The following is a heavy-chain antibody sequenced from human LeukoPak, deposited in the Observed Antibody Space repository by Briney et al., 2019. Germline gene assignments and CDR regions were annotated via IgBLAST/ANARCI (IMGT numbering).Heavy chain of an antibody. V-gene: IGHV4-59*08. D-gene: IGHD3-10*01. CDR3: ARVPRFGEIYWFDP. CDR1: GGSISSYY. Sequence: SETLSLTCTVSGGSISSYYWSWIRQPPGKGLEWIGYIYYSGSTNYNPSLKSRVTISVDTSKNQFSLKLSSVTAADTAVYYCARVPRFGEIYWFDPWGQGTLVTVSS. CDR2: IYYSGST. J-gene: IGHJ5*02.